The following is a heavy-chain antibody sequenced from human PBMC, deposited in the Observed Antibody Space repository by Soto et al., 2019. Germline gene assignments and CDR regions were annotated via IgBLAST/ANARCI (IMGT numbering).Heavy chain of an antibody. CDR1: GFTFDDYA. D-gene: IGHD6-19*01. CDR2: ISWNSGSI. Sequence: EVQLVESGGGLVQPGRSLRLSCAASGFTFDDYAMHWVRQAPGKGLEWVSGISWNSGSIGYADSVKGRFTISRDNAKNSLYLQMNSLRAEDTALYYCAKDISDGIAVGGMDVWGQGTTVTVSS. J-gene: IGHJ6*02. CDR3: AKDISDGIAVGGMDV. V-gene: IGHV3-9*01.